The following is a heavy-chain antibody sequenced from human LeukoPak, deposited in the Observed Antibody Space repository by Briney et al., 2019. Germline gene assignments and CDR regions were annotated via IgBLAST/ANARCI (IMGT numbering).Heavy chain of an antibody. CDR3: ARCPPAGYYGSGLNWFDP. D-gene: IGHD3-10*01. CDR1: GYSLTNYW. V-gene: IGHV5-51*01. J-gene: IGHJ5*02. CDR2: IYPGDSDT. Sequence: GESLKISCKGSGYSLTNYWIGWVRQMPGKGLGWMGIIYPGDSDTRYSPSFQGQVTISADKSISTAYLQWSSLKASDTAMYYCARCPPAGYYGSGLNWFDPWGQGTLVTVSS.